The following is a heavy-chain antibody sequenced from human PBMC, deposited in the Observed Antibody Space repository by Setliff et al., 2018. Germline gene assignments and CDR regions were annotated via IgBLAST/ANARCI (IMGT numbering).Heavy chain of an antibody. Sequence: ASVKVSCKASGYTFISYGISWLRQAPGQGFEWMGWINPNSGGTNYAQKFQGRVTMTIDSATTTAYMELKTLRSDDTAVYYCARARYCSGGRCYWTWLDSWAQGTLVTVSS. CDR3: ARARYCSGGRCYWTWLDS. CDR2: INPNSGGT. CDR1: GYTFISYG. V-gene: IGHV1-18*01. J-gene: IGHJ5*01. D-gene: IGHD2-15*01.